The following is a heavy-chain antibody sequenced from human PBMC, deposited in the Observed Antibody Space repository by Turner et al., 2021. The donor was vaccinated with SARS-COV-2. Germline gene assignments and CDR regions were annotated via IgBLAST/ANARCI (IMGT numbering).Heavy chain of an antibody. CDR1: GFTFSSYG. CDR3: AKQQGRYSNPMYDFDY. V-gene: IGHV3-30*18. CDR2: TSNDGSNK. J-gene: IGHJ4*02. D-gene: IGHD4-4*01. Sequence: QVQLVASGGGVFRPGSSLRPACAASGFTFSSYGRHWVLQEAGKELEWVAVTSNDGSNKYDADYVKGRFTISRDNYKNTLYLQMNSLRAEDTAVYYCAKQQGRYSNPMYDFDYWGQGTLVTVSS.